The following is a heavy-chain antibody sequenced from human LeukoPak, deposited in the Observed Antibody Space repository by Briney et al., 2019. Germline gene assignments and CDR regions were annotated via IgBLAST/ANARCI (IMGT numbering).Heavy chain of an antibody. V-gene: IGHV4-30-2*01. Sequence: SQTLSLTCAVSGGSISSGGYSWSWIRQPPGKGLEWIGYIYHSGSTYYNPSLKSRVTISVDRSKNQFSLKLSSVTAADTAVYYCARVSSEPHAEYFQRWGQGTLVTVSS. J-gene: IGHJ1*01. CDR3: ARVSSEPHAEYFQR. D-gene: IGHD6-19*01. CDR1: GGSISSGGYS. CDR2: IYHSGST.